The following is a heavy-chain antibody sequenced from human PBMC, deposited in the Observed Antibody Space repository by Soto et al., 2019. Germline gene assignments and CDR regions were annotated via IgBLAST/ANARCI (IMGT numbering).Heavy chain of an antibody. CDR3: AKGFNWNRVDS. J-gene: IGHJ4*02. CDR1: GFTVSTTY. CDR2: IYGGGRT. Sequence: PGGALRLSCDASGFTVSTTYMSWIRKDPGRGLEWVSIIYGGGRTYYTDSVKGGFTISKDNSRNTVYLQMNSLRAEDTALYYCAKGFNWNRVDSWGQGALVTVSS. D-gene: IGHD1-20*01. V-gene: IGHV3-66*01.